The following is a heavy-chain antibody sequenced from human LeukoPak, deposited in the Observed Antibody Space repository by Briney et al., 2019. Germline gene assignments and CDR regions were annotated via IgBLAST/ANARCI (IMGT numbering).Heavy chain of an antibody. D-gene: IGHD2-15*01. CDR2: IDWDDDK. CDR1: GFSLSTPEMC. V-gene: IGHV2-70*17. Sequence: ESGPTPVNPTQTLTLTCTFSGFSLSTPEMCVTWIRQPPGKALEWLARIDWDDDKFYSPSLRTRLTISKDTPKNQVVLRMTNMDPVDTGTYYCARMTPDSPSFDHWGQGALITVSS. J-gene: IGHJ4*02. CDR3: ARMTPDSPSFDH.